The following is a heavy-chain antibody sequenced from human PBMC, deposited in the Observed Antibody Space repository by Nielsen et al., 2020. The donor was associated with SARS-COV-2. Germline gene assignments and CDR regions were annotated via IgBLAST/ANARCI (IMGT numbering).Heavy chain of an antibody. CDR3: ARDNWGRMDV. CDR2: ISYDGSNL. D-gene: IGHD7-27*01. CDR1: GFTFRNYA. Sequence: GESLKISCAASGFTFRNYAMHWVRQAPGKGLEWVAIISYDGSNLYNAASVKGRFTISRDNSKNTLYLQMNSLSAEDTAVYYCARDNWGRMDVWGQGTTVTVSS. J-gene: IGHJ6*02. V-gene: IGHV3-30*04.